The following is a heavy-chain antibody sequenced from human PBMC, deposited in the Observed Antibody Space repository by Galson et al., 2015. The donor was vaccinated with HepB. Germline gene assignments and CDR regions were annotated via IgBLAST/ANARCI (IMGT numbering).Heavy chain of an antibody. CDR2: ISAYNGNT. V-gene: IGHV1-18*01. Sequence: CKASGYTFTSYGISWVRQAPGQGLEWMGWISAYNGNTNYAQKLQGRVTMTTDTSTSTAYMELRSLRSDDTAVYYGARDSEYGPVFGVVIFDYWGQGTLVTVSS. CDR3: ARDSEYGPVFGVVIFDY. D-gene: IGHD3-3*01. CDR1: GYTFTSYG. J-gene: IGHJ4*02.